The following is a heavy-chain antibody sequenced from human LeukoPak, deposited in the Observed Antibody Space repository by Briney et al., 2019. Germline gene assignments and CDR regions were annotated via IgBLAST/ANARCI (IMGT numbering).Heavy chain of an antibody. CDR2: IGWGGGGT. CDR3: AKDKSGDGYNNYFDY. Sequence: GGSLRLSCAASGFTFDDYTMHWVRQAPGKALEWVSLIGWGGGGTFYADSVKGRFTVSRDNSKNSLYLQMNSLRTEDTALYFCAKDKSGDGYNNYFDYWGEGTLVTVSS. J-gene: IGHJ4*02. V-gene: IGHV3-43*01. D-gene: IGHD5-24*01. CDR1: GFTFDDYT.